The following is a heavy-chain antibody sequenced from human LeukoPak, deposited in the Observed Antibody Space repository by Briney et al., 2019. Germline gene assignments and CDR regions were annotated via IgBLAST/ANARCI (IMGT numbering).Heavy chain of an antibody. V-gene: IGHV1-18*01. CDR3: ARDASRATYYYDSSAFYSDY. J-gene: IGHJ4*02. Sequence: ASVKVSCKASGGTFNSYGISWVRQAPGQGLEWMGWISAYNGNTNYAQRVQGRLTMTTDTSTSTAYMELRSLRSDDAAVYYCARDASRATYYYDSSAFYSDYWGQGTLVTVSS. D-gene: IGHD3-22*01. CDR1: GGTFNSYG. CDR2: ISAYNGNT.